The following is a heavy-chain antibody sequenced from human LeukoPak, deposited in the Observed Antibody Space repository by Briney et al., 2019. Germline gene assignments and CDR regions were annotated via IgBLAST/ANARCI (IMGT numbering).Heavy chain of an antibody. J-gene: IGHJ4*02. CDR2: IREDGSEK. D-gene: IGHD3-22*01. CDR1: GFTFSDHY. CDR3: ARRPGGYYDSNGILEYFDY. V-gene: IGHV3-7*01. Sequence: GGSLRLSCAASGFTFSDHYTDWVRQAPGKGLEWVANIREDGSEKYYVDSVKGRFTISRDNAKNSLYLQMNSLRAEDTAVYYCARRPGGYYDSNGILEYFDYRGQGTLVTVSS.